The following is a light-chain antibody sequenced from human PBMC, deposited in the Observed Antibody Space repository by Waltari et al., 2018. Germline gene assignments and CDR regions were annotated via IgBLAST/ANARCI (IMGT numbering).Light chain of an antibody. CDR1: NIGLQS. Sequence: SYVLSHPSSVSVAPGTPARVTCRVINIGLQSLHWYYQQPPQAPIFFLYFHRDRPSGIPERFSGSNFGDTATLTISRVEAEDEADYYCEVWDDSRDAWVFVGGTKMTIV. J-gene: IGLJ3*02. V-gene: IGLV3-21*04. CDR3: EVWDDSRDAWV. CDR2: FHR.